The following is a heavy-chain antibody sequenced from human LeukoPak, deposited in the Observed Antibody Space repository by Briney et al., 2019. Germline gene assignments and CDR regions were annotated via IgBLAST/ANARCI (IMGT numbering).Heavy chain of an antibody. CDR1: GGSINNYY. D-gene: IGHD3-10*01. J-gene: IGHJ4*02. CDR3: ARGSVGVGALGY. CDR2: IYYSGST. V-gene: IGHV4-59*08. Sequence: SETLSLTCTVSGGSINNYYSDWIRQPPGKGLEWIGYIYYSGSTSYNPSLNSRVTISLDTSKNQFFMKLTSVTAADTAVYYCARGSVGVGALGYWGQGALVTVSS.